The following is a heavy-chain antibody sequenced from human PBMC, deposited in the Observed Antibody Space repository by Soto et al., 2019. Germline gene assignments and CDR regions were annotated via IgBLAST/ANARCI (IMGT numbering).Heavy chain of an antibody. CDR1: SGSISSSNW. CDR2: IYHSGST. V-gene: IGHV4-4*02. J-gene: IGHJ6*03. D-gene: IGHD2-15*01. CDR3: ARVRVAATSGYYYYSDV. Sequence: QVQLQESGPGLVKPSGTLSLTCAVSSGSISSSNWWSWVRQPPGKGLEWIGEIYHSGSTNYNPSLKSRVTISVEKSKNQFSLKLSSVTAADTDLYYCARVRVAATSGYYYYSDVWGKGTTVTVSS.